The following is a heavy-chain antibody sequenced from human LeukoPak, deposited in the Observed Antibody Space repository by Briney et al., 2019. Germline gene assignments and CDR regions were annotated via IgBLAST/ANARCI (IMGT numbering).Heavy chain of an antibody. CDR2: ISDHT. CDR1: GFTFSSFA. J-gene: IGHJ6*02. Sequence: GGSLRLSCAASGFTFSSFAMSWVRQAPGKGLEWVSSISDHTYYADSVKGRFTISRDNSKNTLYLQMNSLRAEDTAVYYCARERVVVVPAAAYYYGMDVWGQGTTVTVSS. D-gene: IGHD2-2*01. CDR3: ARERVVVVPAAAYYYGMDV. V-gene: IGHV3-23*01.